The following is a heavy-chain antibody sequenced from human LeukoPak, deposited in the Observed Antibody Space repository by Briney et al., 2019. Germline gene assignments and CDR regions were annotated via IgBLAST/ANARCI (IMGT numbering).Heavy chain of an antibody. CDR2: IYPDDSET. V-gene: IGHV5-51*01. J-gene: IGHJ3*02. Sequence: PGASLKISCKASGYSFTTDYIGWVRQLPGKGLEWMGIIYPDDSETNYSPSFQGQVSMSVDKSITTAYLQWSSLKASDTAIYYCARQAYGSHFDAFDIWGQGTMVTVSS. CDR3: ARQAYGSHFDAFDI. CDR1: GYSFTTDY. D-gene: IGHD3-22*01.